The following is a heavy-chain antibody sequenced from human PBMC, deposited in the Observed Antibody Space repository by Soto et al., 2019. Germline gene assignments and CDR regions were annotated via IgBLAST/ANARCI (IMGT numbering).Heavy chain of an antibody. CDR2: ASPLSANT. CDR1: GYTFTGYG. J-gene: IGHJ4*02. V-gene: IGHV1-18*01. Sequence: QAQLVQSGAEVKEPGASVKVSCKASGYTFTGYGITWVRQAPGQGLEWMGWASPLSANTNYAPKFQGRVTMTTDTSTNMAYMELRSLRSDDTAVYYCARGGTEEADFWGQGTLVTVAS. CDR3: ARGGTEEADF.